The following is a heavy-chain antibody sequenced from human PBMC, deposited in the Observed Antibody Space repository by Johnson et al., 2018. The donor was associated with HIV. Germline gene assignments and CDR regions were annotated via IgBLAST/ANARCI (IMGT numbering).Heavy chain of an antibody. CDR3: AKDKGYSSSWYGDAFDI. CDR2: IYSGGSI. V-gene: IGHV3-66*02. Sequence: VQLVESGGGLVQPGGSLRLSCAASGFTVSSNYMSWVRQAPGKGLEWVSVIYSGGSIGYADSVKGRFTISRDNAKNSLYLQMNSLRAEDTALYYCAKDKGYSSSWYGDAFDIWGQGTMVTVSS. CDR1: GFTVSSNY. D-gene: IGHD6-13*01. J-gene: IGHJ3*02.